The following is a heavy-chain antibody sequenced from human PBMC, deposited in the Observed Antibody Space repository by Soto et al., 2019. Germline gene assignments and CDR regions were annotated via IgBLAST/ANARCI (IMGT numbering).Heavy chain of an antibody. V-gene: IGHV4-31*03. CDR2: IYYSGST. Sequence: SETLSLTCTVSGGSISSGGYYWSWIRQHPGKGLEWIGYIYYSGSTYYNPSLKSRVTISVDTSKNQFSLKLSSVTAADTAVYYCARFGGYCSSTSCQKSFAFDIWGQGTMVTVSS. CDR1: GGSISSGGYY. CDR3: ARFGGYCSSTSCQKSFAFDI. D-gene: IGHD2-2*01. J-gene: IGHJ3*02.